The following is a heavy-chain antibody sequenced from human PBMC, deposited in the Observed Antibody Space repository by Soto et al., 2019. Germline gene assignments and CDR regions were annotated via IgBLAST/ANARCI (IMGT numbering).Heavy chain of an antibody. Sequence: QVQLVQSGAEVKKPGSSMKVSCKASGGTFSSYAISWVRQAPGQGLEWMGGIIPIFGTANYAQKFQGRVTITADESTSTAYMELSSLRSEDTAVYYCATRSYCGGDCYSGYFDYWGQGTLVTVSS. CDR2: IIPIFGTA. V-gene: IGHV1-69*01. J-gene: IGHJ4*02. CDR3: ATRSYCGGDCYSGYFDY. CDR1: GGTFSSYA. D-gene: IGHD2-21*02.